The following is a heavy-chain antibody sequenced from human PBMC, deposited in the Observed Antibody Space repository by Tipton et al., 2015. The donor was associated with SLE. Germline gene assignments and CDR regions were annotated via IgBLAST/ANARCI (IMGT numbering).Heavy chain of an antibody. D-gene: IGHD3-16*01. V-gene: IGHV4-59*01. CDR1: GGSISSYY. Sequence: LRLSCTVSGGSISSYYWSWIRQPPGKGLEWIGYIYYSGSTNYNPSLKSRVTISVDTSKNQFSLKLSSVTAVDTAVYYCARDGGGGQLGFDLWGRGTLVTVSS. CDR3: ARDGGGGQLGFDL. CDR2: IYYSGST. J-gene: IGHJ2*01.